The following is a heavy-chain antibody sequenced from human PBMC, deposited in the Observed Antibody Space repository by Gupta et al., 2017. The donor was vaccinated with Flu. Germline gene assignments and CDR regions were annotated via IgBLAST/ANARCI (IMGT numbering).Heavy chain of an antibody. CDR3: VREVKSSWFYFDY. CDR2: ISGSGGST. J-gene: IGHJ4*02. CDR1: GFPFSSYA. Sequence: EVQLLESGGGLVQPGGSLRLSCAASGFPFSSYALSWVRQAPGKGLEWVSAISGSGGSTYYADAVKGRFTISRDNSKNTLYLQMNRLRAEDTAVYYCVREVKSSWFYFDYWGQGTLVTVSS. D-gene: IGHD6-13*01. V-gene: IGHV3-23*01.